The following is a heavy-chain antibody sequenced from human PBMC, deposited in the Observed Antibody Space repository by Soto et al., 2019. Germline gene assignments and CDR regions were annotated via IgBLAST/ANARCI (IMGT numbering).Heavy chain of an antibody. D-gene: IGHD3-22*01. CDR1: GCTVSSSY. Sequence: GGSLRLSCAASGCTVSSSYMSWGRQAPGKGLEWVSVIYSGGSTYYADSVKGRFTISRDNSKNTLYLQMNSLRAEDTAVYYCARDRVESGYPEYFQHWGQGTLVTVSS. CDR2: IYSGGST. J-gene: IGHJ1*01. V-gene: IGHV3-53*01. CDR3: ARDRVESGYPEYFQH.